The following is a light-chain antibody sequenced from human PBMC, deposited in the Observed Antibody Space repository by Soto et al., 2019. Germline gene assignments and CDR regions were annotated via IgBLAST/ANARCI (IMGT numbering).Light chain of an antibody. V-gene: IGLV2-18*02. CDR2: EVN. J-gene: IGLJ1*01. Sequence: QSALTQPASVSGSPGQSITISCTGTSSDIGSYNRVSWYQQPPGTAPKLIIYEVNNRPSGVPDRFSGSKSGNTASLTISGLQAEDEADYYSNSFTTSSTYVFGTGTQLTVL. CDR1: SSDIGSYNR. CDR3: NSFTTSSTYV.